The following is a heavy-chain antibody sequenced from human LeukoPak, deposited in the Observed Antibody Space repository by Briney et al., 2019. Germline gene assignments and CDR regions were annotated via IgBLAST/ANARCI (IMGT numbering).Heavy chain of an antibody. Sequence: SCKASGYTFSSYGISWVRQAPGKGLEWVSSINISSSIIYYADSVKGRFTISRDNAKNSLFLQMKSLRAEDTAVYYCARDLSDDYSLDYWGQGTLVSVSS. D-gene: IGHD3-16*01. CDR3: ARDLSDDYSLDY. CDR2: INISSSII. J-gene: IGHJ4*02. V-gene: IGHV3-21*01. CDR1: GYTFSSYG.